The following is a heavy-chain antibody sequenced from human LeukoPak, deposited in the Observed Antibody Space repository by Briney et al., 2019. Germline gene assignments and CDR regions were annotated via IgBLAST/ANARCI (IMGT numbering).Heavy chain of an antibody. CDR1: GGSISSYY. CDR3: ARGGCSGGSCYSLFDY. V-gene: IGHV4-4*07. CDR2: IYTSGST. J-gene: IGHJ4*02. Sequence: SETLSLTCTVSGGSISSYYWSWIRQPAGKGLEWIGRIYTSGSTNYNPSIKSRVTMSVDTSKNQFSLKLSSVTAADTAVYYCARGGCSGGSCYSLFDYWGQGTLVTVSS. D-gene: IGHD2-15*01.